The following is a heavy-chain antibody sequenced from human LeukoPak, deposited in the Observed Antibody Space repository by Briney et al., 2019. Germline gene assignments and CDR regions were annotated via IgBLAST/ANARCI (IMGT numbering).Heavy chain of an antibody. CDR3: ARDSYYMDV. Sequence: ASVKVSCKVSGYTLTELSMHWVRQAPGKGLEWMGGFDPEDGETIYAQKFQGRVTMTTDTSTSTAYMELRSLRSDDTAVYYCARDSYYMDVWGKGTTVTVSS. CDR1: GYTLTELS. J-gene: IGHJ6*03. V-gene: IGHV1-24*01. CDR2: FDPEDGET.